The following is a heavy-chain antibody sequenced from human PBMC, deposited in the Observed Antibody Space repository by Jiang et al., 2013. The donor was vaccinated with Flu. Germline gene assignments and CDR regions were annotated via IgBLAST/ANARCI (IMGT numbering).Heavy chain of an antibody. CDR3: ARYSNYYYYGMDV. CDR2: ISSSSSYI. Sequence: VSSISSSSSYIYYADSVKGRFTISRDNAKNSLYLQMNSLRAEDTAVYYCARYSNYYYYGMDVWGQGTTVTVSS. V-gene: IGHV3-21*01. J-gene: IGHJ6*02. D-gene: IGHD4-11*01.